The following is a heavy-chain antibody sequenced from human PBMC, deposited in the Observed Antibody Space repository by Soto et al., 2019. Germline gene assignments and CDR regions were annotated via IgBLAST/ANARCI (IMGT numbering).Heavy chain of an antibody. V-gene: IGHV1-69*08. CDR2: IIPILGIA. Sequence: QVQLVQSGAEVKKPGSSVKVSCKASGGTFSSYTISWVRQAPGQGLEWMGRIIPILGIANYAQKFQGRVTITADKSTSTAYMELSSLRSEDTAVYYCARDPLDYYYYGMDVWGQGTTVTVSS. CDR1: GGTFSSYT. J-gene: IGHJ6*02. CDR3: ARDPLDYYYYGMDV.